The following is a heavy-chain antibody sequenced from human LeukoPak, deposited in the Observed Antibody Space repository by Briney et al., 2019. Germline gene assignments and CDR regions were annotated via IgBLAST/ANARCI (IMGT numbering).Heavy chain of an antibody. CDR1: GGSISNYY. J-gene: IGHJ4*02. CDR2: IYSSGST. V-gene: IGHV4-4*07. D-gene: IGHD1-26*01. Sequence: SETLSLTCTVSGGSISNYYWSWFRQPAGKGLEWIGRIYSSGSTNHNRSLKSRVTMSVDTSNNQFSLRLRSVTAADTAVYYCARETLRGSDYEANLDYWGQGTLVTVSS. CDR3: ARETLRGSDYEANLDY.